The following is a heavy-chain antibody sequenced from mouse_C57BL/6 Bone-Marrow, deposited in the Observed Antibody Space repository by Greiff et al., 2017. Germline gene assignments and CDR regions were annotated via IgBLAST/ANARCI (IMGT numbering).Heavy chain of an antibody. CDR2: IHPNSGST. Sequence: QVQLKQPGAELVKPGASVKLSCKASGYTFTSYWMHWVKQRPGQGLEWIGMIHPNSGSTNYNEKFKSKATLTVDQSSSTAYMQRSSLTSEYSAVYYCARGIDYWGQGTSVTGSS. CDR1: GYTFTSYW. V-gene: IGHV1-64*01. CDR3: ARGIDY. J-gene: IGHJ4*01.